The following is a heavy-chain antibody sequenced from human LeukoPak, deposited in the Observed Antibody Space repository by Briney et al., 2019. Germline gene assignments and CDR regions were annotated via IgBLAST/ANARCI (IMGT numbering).Heavy chain of an antibody. J-gene: IGHJ6*03. D-gene: IGHD3-3*01. CDR1: GYTFTSYD. V-gene: IGHV1-8*01. CDR2: MNPNSGNT. CDR3: ATLSPSRDYDFWSGYFFGYYYYMDV. Sequence: GASVTVSCKASGYTFTSYDINWVRQATGQGLEWMGWMNPNSGNTGYAQKFQGRVTMTRNTSISTAYMELSSLRSEDTAVYYCATLSPSRDYDFWSGYFFGYYYYMDVWGKGTTVTVSS.